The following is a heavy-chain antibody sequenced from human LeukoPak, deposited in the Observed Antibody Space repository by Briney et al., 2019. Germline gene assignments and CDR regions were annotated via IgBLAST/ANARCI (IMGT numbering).Heavy chain of an antibody. CDR1: GFTVSSNS. V-gene: IGHV3-66*03. D-gene: IGHD3-10*01. Sequence: GGSLRLSCTVSGFTVSSNSMSWVRQAPGKGLEWVSFIYSDNTHYSDSVKGRFTISRDNSKNTLYLQMNSLRAEDTAVYYCAKEHGLWFGESFDYWGQGTLVTVSS. J-gene: IGHJ4*02. CDR2: IYSDNT. CDR3: AKEHGLWFGESFDY.